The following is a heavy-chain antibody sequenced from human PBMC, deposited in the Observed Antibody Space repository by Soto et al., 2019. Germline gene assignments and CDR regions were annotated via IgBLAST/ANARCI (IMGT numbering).Heavy chain of an antibody. CDR3: ARDSSSPVMTPADSYGMDV. J-gene: IGHJ6*02. Sequence: ASVKVSCKASGYTFTGYYMHWVRQAPGQGLEWMGWINPNSGGTNYAQKFQGWVTMTRDTSISTAYMELSRLRSDDTAVYYCARDSSSPVMTPADSYGMDVWGQGTMVTVSS. CDR2: INPNSGGT. V-gene: IGHV1-2*04. CDR1: GYTFTGYY. D-gene: IGHD2-2*01.